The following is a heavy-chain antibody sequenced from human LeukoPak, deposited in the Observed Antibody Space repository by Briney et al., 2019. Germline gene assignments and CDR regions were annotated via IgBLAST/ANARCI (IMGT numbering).Heavy chain of an antibody. CDR2: IYYSGST. CDR3: ARANGIAARLPYYYGMDV. Sequence: PSETLSLTCTVSGGSISSYYWSWIRQPPGKGLEWIGYIYYSGSTNYNPSLKSRVTISVETSKNQFSLKLSSVTAADTAVYYCARANGIAARLPYYYGMDVWGQGTTVTVSS. V-gene: IGHV4-59*01. CDR1: GGSISSYY. J-gene: IGHJ6*02. D-gene: IGHD6-6*01.